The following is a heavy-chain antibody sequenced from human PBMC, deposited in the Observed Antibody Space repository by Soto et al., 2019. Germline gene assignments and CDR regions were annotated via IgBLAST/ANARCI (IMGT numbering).Heavy chain of an antibody. Sequence: QVQLVESGGGVVQPGRSLRLYCAASGFTFSSYAMHWVRQAPGKGLEWVAVISYDGSNKYYADSVKGRFTISRDNSKNTLYLQMNSLRAEDTAVYYCARDSYDILTGPYFDYWGQGTLVTVSS. CDR3: ARDSYDILTGPYFDY. J-gene: IGHJ4*02. D-gene: IGHD3-9*01. V-gene: IGHV3-30-3*01. CDR1: GFTFSSYA. CDR2: ISYDGSNK.